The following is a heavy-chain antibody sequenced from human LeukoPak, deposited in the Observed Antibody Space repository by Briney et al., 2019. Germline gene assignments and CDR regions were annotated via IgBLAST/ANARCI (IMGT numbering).Heavy chain of an antibody. CDR3: ARDPPLYSSSWFNHDAFDI. CDR1: GFTFISHT. D-gene: IGHD6-13*01. V-gene: IGHV3-23*01. Sequence: PGGSLRLSCAASGFTFISHTMSWIRQAPGKGLEWVSGVSGNGANTYYADSVKGRFTISRDNAKNSLYLQMNSLRAEDTAVYYCARDPPLYSSSWFNHDAFDIWGQGTMVTVSS. J-gene: IGHJ3*02. CDR2: VSGNGANT.